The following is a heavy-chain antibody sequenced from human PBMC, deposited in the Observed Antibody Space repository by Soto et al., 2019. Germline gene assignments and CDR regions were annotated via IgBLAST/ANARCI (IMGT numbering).Heavy chain of an antibody. CDR2: LGGIGA. Sequence: EVQLLESGGGLVQPGGSLRLSCVGSGFTFSDHAITWVRQAPGKGLEWVSTLGGIGAFYADSVKGRFTISRDDSKNTVNLQMNSLRGEDTAIYYCARDLTTHDYWGQGTVVTVSS. CDR1: GFTFSDHA. J-gene: IGHJ4*02. V-gene: IGHV3-23*01. CDR3: ARDLTTHDY.